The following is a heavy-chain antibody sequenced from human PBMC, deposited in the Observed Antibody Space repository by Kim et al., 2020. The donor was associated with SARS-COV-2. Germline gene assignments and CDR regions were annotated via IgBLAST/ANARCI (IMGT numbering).Heavy chain of an antibody. Sequence: GESLKISCKGSGYSFTSYWIGWVRQMPGKGLEWMGIIYPGDSDTRYSPSFQGQVTISADKSISTAYLQWSSLKASDTAMYYCARVATMVRGVKRGHYYYGMDVWGQGTTVTVSS. D-gene: IGHD3-10*01. J-gene: IGHJ6*02. CDR2: IYPGDSDT. V-gene: IGHV5-51*01. CDR3: ARVATMVRGVKRGHYYYGMDV. CDR1: GYSFTSYW.